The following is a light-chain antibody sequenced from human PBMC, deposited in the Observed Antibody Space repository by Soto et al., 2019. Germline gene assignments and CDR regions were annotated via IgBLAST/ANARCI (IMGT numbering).Light chain of an antibody. Sequence: AIQLTQSPSSLSASVGDRVTITCRASQGISSALAWYQQKPGKAPKLLIYDASSLESGVPSRFSGSGSGTDCTLTISSLQPEDFATYYCQQFNNYPLFGGGTKVEIK. CDR2: DAS. V-gene: IGKV1D-13*01. CDR1: QGISSA. J-gene: IGKJ4*01. CDR3: QQFNNYPL.